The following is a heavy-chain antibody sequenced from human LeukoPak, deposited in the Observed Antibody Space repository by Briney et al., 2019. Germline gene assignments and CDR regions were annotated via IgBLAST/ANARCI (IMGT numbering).Heavy chain of an antibody. CDR1: GFTFSSYG. CDR3: AKGAGDILPQPNN. V-gene: IGHV3-30*18. CDR2: ISYDGSNK. D-gene: IGHD3-9*01. J-gene: IGHJ4*02. Sequence: GRSLRLSCAASGFTFSSYGMHWVRQAPGKGLEWVAVISYDGSNKYYADSVKGRFPISRDNSKNTLYLQMNSLRAEDTAVYYLAKGAGDILPQPNNWGRGTLFT.